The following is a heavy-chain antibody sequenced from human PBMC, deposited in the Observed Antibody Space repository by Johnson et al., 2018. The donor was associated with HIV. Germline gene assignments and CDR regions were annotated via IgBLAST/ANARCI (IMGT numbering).Heavy chain of an antibody. CDR1: GFTFSDYY. CDR2: VSYDSSNK. J-gene: IGHJ3*02. CDR3: ARVRAGRENAFDI. V-gene: IGHV3-30*03. Sequence: QVQLVESGGGVVQPGRSLRLSCSASGFTFSDYYMSWIRQAPGKGLEWVAVVSYDSSNKYYADSVKGRFTISRDNSKNTLSLQMNSPRVDDTAIYYCARVRAGRENAFDIWGQGTMVTVSS. D-gene: IGHD1-26*01.